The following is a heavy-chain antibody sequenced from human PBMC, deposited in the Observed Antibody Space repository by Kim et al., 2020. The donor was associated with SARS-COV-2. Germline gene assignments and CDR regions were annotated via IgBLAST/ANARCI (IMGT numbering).Heavy chain of an antibody. D-gene: IGHD3-22*01. CDR2: ISYDGSNK. Sequence: GGSLRLSCAASGFTFSSYGMHWVRQAPGKGLEWVAVISYDGSNKYYADSVKGRFTISRDNSKNTLYLQMNSLRAEDTAVYYCAKDPWDSSGPPDYWGQGTLVTVSS. CDR3: AKDPWDSSGPPDY. CDR1: GFTFSSYG. V-gene: IGHV3-30*18. J-gene: IGHJ4*02.